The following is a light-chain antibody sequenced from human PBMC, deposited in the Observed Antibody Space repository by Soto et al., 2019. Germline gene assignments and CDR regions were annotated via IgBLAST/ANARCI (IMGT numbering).Light chain of an antibody. Sequence: DIQMTQSPSSVSASVGDRVTITCRASQAISSLLAWYQQKPGKAPKLLIYYASNLESGVPSRFSGSGFGPDFTLTISSLQPEDFANYYCQQADSFPWTFGQGTKVEI. CDR3: QQADSFPWT. J-gene: IGKJ1*01. CDR2: YAS. CDR1: QAISSL. V-gene: IGKV1D-12*01.